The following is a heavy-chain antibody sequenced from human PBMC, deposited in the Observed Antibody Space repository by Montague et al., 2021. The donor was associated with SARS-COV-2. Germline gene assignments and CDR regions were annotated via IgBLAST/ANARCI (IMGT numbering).Heavy chain of an antibody. D-gene: IGHD3-3*01. CDR1: GFTFSSYS. Sequence: SLRLSCAASGFTFSSYSMNWVRQAPGKGLEWVSSISSSSSYIYYADSVKGRFTISRDNAKNSLYLQMNSLRAEDTAVYYCARDQAKYGFWSPWASWFDPWGQGTLVTVSS. V-gene: IGHV3-21*01. CDR2: ISSSSSYI. J-gene: IGHJ5*02. CDR3: ARDQAKYGFWSPWASWFDP.